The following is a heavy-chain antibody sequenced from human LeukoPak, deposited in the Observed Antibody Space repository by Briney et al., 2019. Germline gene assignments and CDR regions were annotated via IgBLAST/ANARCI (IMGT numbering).Heavy chain of an antibody. Sequence: GGSLRLSCAASGFTFSSYGMHWVRQAPGKELEWVAFIRYDGSNKYYADSVKGRFTISRDNSKNTLYLQMNSLRAEDTAVYYCANLDDSHYYDSSGYRERGIDYWGQGTLVTVSS. CDR1: GFTFSSYG. CDR2: IRYDGSNK. J-gene: IGHJ4*02. V-gene: IGHV3-30*02. CDR3: ANLDDSHYYDSSGYRERGIDY. D-gene: IGHD3-22*01.